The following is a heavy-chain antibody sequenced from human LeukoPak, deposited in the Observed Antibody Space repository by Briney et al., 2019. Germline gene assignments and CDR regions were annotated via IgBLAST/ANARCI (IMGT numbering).Heavy chain of an antibody. CDR2: ISSSSSYI. CDR1: GFTLSSYS. D-gene: IGHD3-10*01. V-gene: IGHV3-21*01. CDR3: ARDPPGSYYLFYYMDV. J-gene: IGHJ6*03. Sequence: AGGSLRLSCAASGFTLSSYSMNWVRQAPGKGLEWVSSISSSSSYIYYADSVKGRFTISRDNAKNSLYLQMNSLRAEDTAVYYCARDPPGSYYLFYYMDVWGKGTTVTISS.